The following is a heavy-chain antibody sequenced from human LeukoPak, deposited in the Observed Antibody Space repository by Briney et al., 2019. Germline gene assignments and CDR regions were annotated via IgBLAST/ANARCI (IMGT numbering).Heavy chain of an antibody. J-gene: IGHJ4*02. CDR2: IYPGDSET. Sequence: GESLKISCKGSGYSFTSYWIAWVRQKPGKGREWVGLIYPGDSETKYSPSFQGQVSISVDKSISTAYLQLNNLKPSDSAIFFCARQGSGWYLPDYWGQGTLVTVSS. CDR1: GYSFTSYW. D-gene: IGHD6-19*01. V-gene: IGHV5-51*01. CDR3: ARQGSGWYLPDY.